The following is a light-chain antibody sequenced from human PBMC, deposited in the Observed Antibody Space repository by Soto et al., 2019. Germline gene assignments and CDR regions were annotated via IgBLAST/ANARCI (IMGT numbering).Light chain of an antibody. CDR3: QQRSNWPLVT. Sequence: EIVLTQSPATLSLSPGERATLSCRASQSVSTYLAWYQQRPGQPPRLLIYDASSRATGIPARFSGSGSVTDFTLTISSLETEDFAVYYCQQRSNWPLVTFGPGTRVDV. J-gene: IGKJ3*01. CDR1: QSVSTY. V-gene: IGKV3-11*01. CDR2: DAS.